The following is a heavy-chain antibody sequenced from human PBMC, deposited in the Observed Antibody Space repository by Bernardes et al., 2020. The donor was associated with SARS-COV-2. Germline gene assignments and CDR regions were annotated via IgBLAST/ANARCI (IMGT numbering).Heavy chain of an antibody. D-gene: IGHD6-19*01. Sequence: GGSLRLSCAASGFTFSTYWMHWVRQAPGKGLVWVSRISSDGSSTTYADSVKGRFTISRDNAKNTLYLQMNSLRAEDTAVYYCARNHRSGWYSGFDLWGQGTLVTVSS. CDR3: ARNHRSGWYSGFDL. CDR2: ISSDGSST. J-gene: IGHJ4*02. CDR1: GFTFSTYW. V-gene: IGHV3-74*01.